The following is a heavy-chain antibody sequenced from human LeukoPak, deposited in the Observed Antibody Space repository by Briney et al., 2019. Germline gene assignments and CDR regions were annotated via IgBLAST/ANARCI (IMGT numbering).Heavy chain of an antibody. CDR1: GYTFTGYY. D-gene: IGHD3-3*01. CDR2: INPNSGGT. V-gene: IGHV1-2*02. J-gene: IGHJ5*02. CDR3: ARGAIFGVVIGSGFDP. Sequence: ASVKVSCKASGYTFTGYYMHWVRQAPGQGLEWMGWINPNSGGTNYAQKFQGRVTMTRDTSISTAYMELSRLRSDDTAVYYCARGAIFGVVIGSGFDPWGQGTLVTVSS.